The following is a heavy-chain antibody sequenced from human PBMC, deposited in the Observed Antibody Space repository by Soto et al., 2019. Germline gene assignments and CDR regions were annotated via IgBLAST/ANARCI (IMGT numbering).Heavy chain of an antibody. CDR3: ARGLEFQMHRNWFDP. V-gene: IGHV3-30-3*01. D-gene: IGHD3-3*01. CDR1: GFTFGRNA. Sequence: SLRLACATSGFTFGRNAMHWVRQAAGKGLEWLAVISYEGSNKYYADSVKGRFTISRANSKNTLYLQMNSLRAEDRAVYYCARGLEFQMHRNWFDPWGQGTLVTVSS. J-gene: IGHJ5*02. CDR2: ISYEGSNK.